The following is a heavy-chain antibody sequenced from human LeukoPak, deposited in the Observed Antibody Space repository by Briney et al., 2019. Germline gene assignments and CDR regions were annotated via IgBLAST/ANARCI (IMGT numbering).Heavy chain of an antibody. CDR3: ARSYYDFWSGYYSVDAFDI. V-gene: IGHV4-4*09. CDR1: GGSISSYY. D-gene: IGHD3-3*01. CDR2: IYTSGST. Sequence: SETLPLTCTVSGGSISSYYWSWIRQPPGKGLEWIGYIYTSGSTNYNPSLKSRVTISVDTSKNQFSLKLSSVTAADTAVYYCARSYYDFWSGYYSVDAFDIWGQGTMVTVSS. J-gene: IGHJ3*02.